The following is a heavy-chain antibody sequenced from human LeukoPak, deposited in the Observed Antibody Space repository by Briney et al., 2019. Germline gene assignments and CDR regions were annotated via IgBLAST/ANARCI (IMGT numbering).Heavy chain of an antibody. CDR1: GYSFTSYW. J-gene: IGHJ4*02. CDR2: IYPGDSDT. Sequence: GESLQISCKGSGYSFTSYWIGWVRQMPGKGLEWMGIIYPGDSDTRYSPSFQGQVTISADKSISTAYLQWSSLKASDTAMYYCATNTREYYYDSSGYYTPFDYWGQGTLVTVSS. V-gene: IGHV5-51*01. D-gene: IGHD3-22*01. CDR3: ATNTREYYYDSSGYYTPFDY.